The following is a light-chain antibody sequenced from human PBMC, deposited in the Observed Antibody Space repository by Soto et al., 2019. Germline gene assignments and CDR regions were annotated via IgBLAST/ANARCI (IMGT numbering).Light chain of an antibody. CDR2: SHN. Sequence: QSVLTQPPSASGTPGQRVTISCSGSSSNIGSNTVNWYQQLPGTAPKLLIYSHNQRPSGVLDRFSVSKSGTSASLAISGLQSEDEADYYCATWDDSLDGYVFGTGTQLTVL. J-gene: IGLJ1*01. V-gene: IGLV1-44*01. CDR1: SSNIGSNT. CDR3: ATWDDSLDGYV.